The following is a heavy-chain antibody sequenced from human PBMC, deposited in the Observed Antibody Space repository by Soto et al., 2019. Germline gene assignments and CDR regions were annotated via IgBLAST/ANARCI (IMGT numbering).Heavy chain of an antibody. CDR1: GYTFTRSG. D-gene: IGHD5-12*01. Sequence: QVQLVQSGAEVKKPGASVNVSCKASGYTFTRSGISWVRQAPGQGLEWMGWISTYNGDTNYAQTFQGRVTMTTDTSTSTVHMEVRSLRSDDTAVYYCVREGVAPYYYYGMDVWGQGTPVTVSS. V-gene: IGHV1-18*01. J-gene: IGHJ6*02. CDR3: VREGVAPYYYYGMDV. CDR2: ISTYNGDT.